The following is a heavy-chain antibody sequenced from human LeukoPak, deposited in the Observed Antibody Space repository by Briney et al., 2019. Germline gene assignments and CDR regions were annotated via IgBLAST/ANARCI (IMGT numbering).Heavy chain of an antibody. J-gene: IGHJ4*02. D-gene: IGHD3-10*01. CDR2: ISYIGST. CDR3: ARAHGSGSYFTKI. V-gene: IGHV4-59*11. Sequence: SETLSLTCTVSGGSFTTHYWSWIRQPPGKGLEWIGYISYIGSTNYNPSLKSRVTISVDTSKNQFSLKLSSVTAADTAVYYCARAHGSGSYFTKIWGQGTLVTASS. CDR1: GGSFTTHY.